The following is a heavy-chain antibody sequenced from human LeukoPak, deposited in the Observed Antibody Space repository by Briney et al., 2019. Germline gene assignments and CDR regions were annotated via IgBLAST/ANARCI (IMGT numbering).Heavy chain of an antibody. CDR2: IYYSGST. CDR1: GGSISSYY. J-gene: IGHJ3*02. V-gene: IGHV4-59*08. Sequence: SETLSLTCTVSGGSISSYYWSWIRQPPGKGLEWIGYIYYSGSTNYNPSLKSRVTISVDTSKNQFSLKLSSVTAADTAVYYCARHKGYDSSRGAFDIWGQGTMVTVSS. D-gene: IGHD3-22*01. CDR3: ARHKGYDSSRGAFDI.